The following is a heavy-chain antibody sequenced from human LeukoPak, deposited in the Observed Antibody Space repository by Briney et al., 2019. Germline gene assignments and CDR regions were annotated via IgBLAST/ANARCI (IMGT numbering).Heavy chain of an antibody. Sequence: SGPTLVNPTQTLTLTCTFSGFSLNTSGVGVGWIRQPPGKALEWLAVIFWGDDKRYSPSQKDRLTITKDTSKNQVVLTLAAVDPVDTATYYCAHTLVLKHTGPFDVWGQGTMVTVSS. J-gene: IGHJ3*01. D-gene: IGHD3-10*01. CDR3: AHTLVLKHTGPFDV. CDR2: IFWGDDK. V-gene: IGHV2-5*02. CDR1: GFSLNTSGVG.